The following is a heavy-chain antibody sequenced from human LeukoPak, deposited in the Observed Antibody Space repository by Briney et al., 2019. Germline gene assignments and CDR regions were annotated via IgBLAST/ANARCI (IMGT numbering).Heavy chain of an antibody. V-gene: IGHV1-2*02. CDR2: INPNSGGT. J-gene: IGHJ3*02. CDR1: GYTFTSYA. Sequence: GASVKVSCKASGYTFTSYAMNWVRQAPGQGLEWMGWINPNSGGTNYAQKFQGRVTMTRDTSISTAYMELSRLRSDDTAVYYCARGAGRVVPALPSIWGQGTMVTVSS. CDR3: ARGAGRVVPALPSI. D-gene: IGHD2-2*01.